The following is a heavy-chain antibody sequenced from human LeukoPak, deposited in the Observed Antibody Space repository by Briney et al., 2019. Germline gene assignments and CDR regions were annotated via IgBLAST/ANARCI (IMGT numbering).Heavy chain of an antibody. D-gene: IGHD2-21*02. CDR1: GGTFSSDA. CDR3: ARSTCGGDCYLVVSRGGYFDL. V-gene: IGHV1-69*13. J-gene: IGHJ2*01. CDR2: IIPIFGTA. Sequence: SVKVSCKASGGTFSSDAISWVRQAPGQGLEWMGGIIPIFGTANYAQKFQGRVTITADESTSTAYMELSSLRSEDTAVYYCARSTCGGDCYLVVSRGGYFDLWGRGTLVTVSS.